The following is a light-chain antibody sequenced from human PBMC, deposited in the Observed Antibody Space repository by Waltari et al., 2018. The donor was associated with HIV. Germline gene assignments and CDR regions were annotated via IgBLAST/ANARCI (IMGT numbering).Light chain of an antibody. V-gene: IGLV7-43*01. J-gene: IGLJ2*01. CDR3: LLFSGGFRV. CDR1: TRVVTSSFY. Sequence: QPVVTQDPSLTVSPGGTATLTCGSSTRVVTSSFYPNWFQQKPGQPPRALIFNSTTKHPWTPVRFSGSLFGGKAALTLSNVQPEDEADYYCLLFSGGFRVFGGGTKLTVL. CDR2: NST.